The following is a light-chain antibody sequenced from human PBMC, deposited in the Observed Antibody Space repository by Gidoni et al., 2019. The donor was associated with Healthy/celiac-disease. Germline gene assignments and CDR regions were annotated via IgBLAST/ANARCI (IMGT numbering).Light chain of an antibody. CDR3: QHSNSTPLT. CDR1: KSISSY. CDR2: DAC. J-gene: IGKJ4*01. V-gene: IGKV1-39*01. Sequence: QMTPSPSSLSASVGDSITITCRARKSISSYLNWYQQKPGKAPKLLIDDACSLQSGVPSMCSGSGCGKDFILTISILQAEYFANYYCQHSNSTPLTFGGGTKVEIK.